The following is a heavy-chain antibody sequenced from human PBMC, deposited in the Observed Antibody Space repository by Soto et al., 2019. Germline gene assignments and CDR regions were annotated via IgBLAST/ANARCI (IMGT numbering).Heavy chain of an antibody. J-gene: IGHJ4*02. CDR2: INPNSGGT. CDR1: GYTFTDQY. D-gene: IGHD4-17*01. V-gene: IGHV1-2*02. Sequence: ASVKVSCKASGYTFTDQYVHWLRQAPGQGLEWMGWINPNSGGTNYAPKFLGRVTTTRDTSINTAYMELSRLTSDDTAVYYCASAVTTADFDYWGQGTLATVSS. CDR3: ASAVTTADFDY.